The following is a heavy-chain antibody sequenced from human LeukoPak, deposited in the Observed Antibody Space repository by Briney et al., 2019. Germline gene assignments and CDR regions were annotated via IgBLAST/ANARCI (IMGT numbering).Heavy chain of an antibody. CDR3: ARVGDSSGYYLGAFDY. CDR2: IYYSGST. J-gene: IGHJ4*02. D-gene: IGHD3-22*01. V-gene: IGHV4-59*12. Sequence: SETLSLTCTVSGSSISSYYWSWIRQPPGKGLEWIGYIYYSGSTNYNPSLKSRVTISLDTSKNQFSLKLSSVTAADTAVYYCARVGDSSGYYLGAFDYWGQGTLVTVSS. CDR1: GSSISSYY.